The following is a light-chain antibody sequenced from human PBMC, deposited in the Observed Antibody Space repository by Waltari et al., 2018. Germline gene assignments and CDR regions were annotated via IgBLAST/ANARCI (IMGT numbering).Light chain of an antibody. CDR2: KAS. Sequence: DIQVTQSPSTLSASVGDRVTIPCRASQGIVVWLAWYQPKPGKAPRLRIYKASYLESGVPSRFSGSASGTAFTLTISSLQADDFATYYCLQYKSYPWTFGQGTTVEIK. V-gene: IGKV1-5*03. J-gene: IGKJ1*01. CDR1: QGIVVW. CDR3: LQYKSYPWT.